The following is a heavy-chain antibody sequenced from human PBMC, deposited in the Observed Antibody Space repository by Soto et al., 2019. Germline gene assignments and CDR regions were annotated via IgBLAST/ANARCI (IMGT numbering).Heavy chain of an antibody. CDR3: ARAYDYVYYFDY. Sequence: SETLSLTCTVSGGSISSYYWSWIRQPPGKGLEWIGYIYYSGSTNYNPSLKSRVTISVDTSKNQFSLKLSSVTAADTAVYYCARAYDYVYYFDYWGQGTLVTVSS. V-gene: IGHV4-59*01. CDR1: GGSISSYY. CDR2: IYYSGST. J-gene: IGHJ4*02. D-gene: IGHD3-16*01.